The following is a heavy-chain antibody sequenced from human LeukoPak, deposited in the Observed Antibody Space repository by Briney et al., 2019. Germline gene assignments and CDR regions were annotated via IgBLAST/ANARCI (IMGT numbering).Heavy chain of an antibody. V-gene: IGHV3-23*01. Sequence: QPGGSLRLSCAASGFTFSSYAMSWVRQAPGKGLEWVSAISASGGSTYYADSVKGRFTISRDNSKNTLFLQMSSLRAEDTAVYYCAGRIVVTRSFDCWGQGTLVTVSS. CDR2: ISASGGST. D-gene: IGHD3-22*01. CDR1: GFTFSSYA. CDR3: AGRIVVTRSFDC. J-gene: IGHJ4*02.